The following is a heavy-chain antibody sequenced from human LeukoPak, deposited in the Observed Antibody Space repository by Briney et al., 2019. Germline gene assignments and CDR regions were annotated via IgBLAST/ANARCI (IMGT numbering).Heavy chain of an antibody. CDR3: ARDRSGYSYGRDAFDI. CDR1: GFTFSSYE. CDR2: ISSSGSTI. Sequence: PGGSLRLSCAASGFTFSSYEMNWVRQAPGKGLEWVSYISSSGSTICYADSVKGRFTISRDNAKNSLYLQMNSLRAEDTAVYYCARDRSGYSYGRDAFDIWGQGTMVTVSS. D-gene: IGHD5-18*01. V-gene: IGHV3-48*03. J-gene: IGHJ3*02.